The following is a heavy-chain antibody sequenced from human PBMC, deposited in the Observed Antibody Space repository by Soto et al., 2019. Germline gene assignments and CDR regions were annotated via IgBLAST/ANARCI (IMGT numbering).Heavy chain of an antibody. CDR1: GGSFSGYY. Sequence: NPSETLSLTCAVYGGSFSGYYWSWIRQPPGKGLEWIGEINHSGSTNYNPSLKSRVTISVDTSKNQFSLKLSSVTAADTAVYYCARGPWDSYYDFWSGPRPFDPWGQGTLVTVSS. D-gene: IGHD3-3*01. V-gene: IGHV4-34*01. CDR3: ARGPWDSYYDFWSGPRPFDP. CDR2: INHSGST. J-gene: IGHJ5*02.